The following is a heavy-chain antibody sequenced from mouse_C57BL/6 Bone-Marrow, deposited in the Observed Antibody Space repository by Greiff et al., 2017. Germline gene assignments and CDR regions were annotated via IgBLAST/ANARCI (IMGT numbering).Heavy chain of an antibody. Sequence: QVQLQQSGAELVRPGTSVKVSCKASGYAFTNYLIEWVKQRPGQGLEWIGVINPGRGGTNYNEKFKGKATLTEDKSSSTAYMQLSSLTSEDSAVYFCASFDYVWYFDVWGTGTTVTVSS. CDR1: GYAFTNYL. D-gene: IGHD2-4*01. CDR2: INPGRGGT. J-gene: IGHJ1*03. CDR3: ASFDYVWYFDV. V-gene: IGHV1-54*01.